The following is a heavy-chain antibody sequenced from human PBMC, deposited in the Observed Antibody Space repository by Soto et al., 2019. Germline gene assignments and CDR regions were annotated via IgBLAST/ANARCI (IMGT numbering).Heavy chain of an antibody. CDR1: GFTFSSYG. CDR3: AKTLFGVVITTKYYYGMDV. J-gene: IGHJ6*02. D-gene: IGHD3-3*01. V-gene: IGHV3-30*18. CDR2: ISYDGSNK. Sequence: GGSLRLSCAASGFTFSSYGMHWVRQAPGKGLEWVAVISYDGSNKYYADSVKGRFTISRDNSKNTLYLQMNSLRAEDTAVYYCAKTLFGVVITTKYYYGMDVWGQGTTVTVSS.